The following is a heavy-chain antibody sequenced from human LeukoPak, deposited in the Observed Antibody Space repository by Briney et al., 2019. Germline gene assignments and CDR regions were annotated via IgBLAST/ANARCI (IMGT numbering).Heavy chain of an antibody. V-gene: IGHV4-59*01. Sequence: SETLSLTCTVSGGSISTYYWSWIRQPPGKGLERIGYIYYSGSTNYNPSLKSRVTISVDTSKNQFSLKLSSVTAADTAVYYCASGGWDRPDTAMVAGDAFDIWGQGTMVTVSS. J-gene: IGHJ3*02. CDR1: GGSISTYY. CDR2: IYYSGST. D-gene: IGHD5-18*01. CDR3: ASGGWDRPDTAMVAGDAFDI.